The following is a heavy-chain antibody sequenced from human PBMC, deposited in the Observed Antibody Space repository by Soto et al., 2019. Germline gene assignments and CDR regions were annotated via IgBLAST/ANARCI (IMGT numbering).Heavy chain of an antibody. CDR2: ISSSGSTI. V-gene: IGHV3-48*03. D-gene: IGHD6-19*01. CDR1: GFTFSSYE. CDR3: ARDHSSGWYEFHSGVDY. J-gene: IGHJ4*02. Sequence: VGSLRLSCAASGFTFSSYEMNWVRQAPGKGLEWVSYISSSGSTIYYADSVKGRFTISRDNAKNSLYLQMNSLRAEDTAVYYCARDHSSGWYEFHSGVDYWGQGTLVTVSS.